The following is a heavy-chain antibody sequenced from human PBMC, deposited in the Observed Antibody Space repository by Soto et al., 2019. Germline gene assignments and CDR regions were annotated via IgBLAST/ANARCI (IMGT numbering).Heavy chain of an antibody. D-gene: IGHD2-2*01. CDR2: ISDSGSFI. J-gene: IGHJ4*02. Sequence: PGGSLRLSCVASGFTFSLYSMNWVRQAPGKGLECVSSISDSGSFIYYADSVKGRFTISRDNAGNSLFLQLNSLRVEDTAIYYCAREHFNSSTWPLDYWGQGALVTVSS. V-gene: IGHV3-21*01. CDR3: AREHFNSSTWPLDY. CDR1: GFTFSLYS.